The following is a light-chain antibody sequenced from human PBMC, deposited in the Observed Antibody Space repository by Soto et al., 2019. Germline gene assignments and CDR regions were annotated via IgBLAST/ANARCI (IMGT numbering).Light chain of an antibody. CDR1: QSVSTY. J-gene: IGKJ5*01. CDR2: AAS. CDR3: QHADSFPPIT. V-gene: IGKV3-11*01. Sequence: ETVLTQSPATLSLSPGERVTLSCRASQSVSTYLAWYQQKPGQAPTLLIYAASTLQSGVPSRFSGSGSGTDFTLTISSLQPEDLATYYCQHADSFPPITFGQGTRLEIK.